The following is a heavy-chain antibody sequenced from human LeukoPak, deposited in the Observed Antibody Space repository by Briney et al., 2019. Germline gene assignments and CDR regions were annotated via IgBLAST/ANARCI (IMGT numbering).Heavy chain of an antibody. CDR3: AKLLRAGRLLTISLDS. V-gene: IGHV3-21*01. Sequence: GGSLRLSCAASGFTFSSYSMNWVRQAPGKGLEWVSSISSSSSYIYYADSVKGRFTISRDNAKNSLYLQMNSLRAEDTAVYYCAKLLRAGRLLTISLDSWGQGTPVTVSS. CDR1: GFTFSSYS. D-gene: IGHD3-10*01. J-gene: IGHJ4*02. CDR2: ISSSSSYI.